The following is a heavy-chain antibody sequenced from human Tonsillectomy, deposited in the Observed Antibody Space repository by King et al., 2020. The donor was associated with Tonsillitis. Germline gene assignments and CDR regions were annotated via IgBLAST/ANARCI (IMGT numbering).Heavy chain of an antibody. CDR2: INHSGST. V-gene: IGHV4-34*01. J-gene: IGHJ5*02. CDR3: ARGRGMGNWFDP. Sequence: QVQLQQWGAGLLKPSETLSLTCAVYGGSFSGYYWSWIRQPPGKGLEWIGEINHSGSTNYNPSLKSRVTISVDTSKNQFSLKLSSVTAADTAVYYCARGRGMGNWFDPWGQGTLVTVSS. CDR1: GGSFSGYY. D-gene: IGHD3-10*01.